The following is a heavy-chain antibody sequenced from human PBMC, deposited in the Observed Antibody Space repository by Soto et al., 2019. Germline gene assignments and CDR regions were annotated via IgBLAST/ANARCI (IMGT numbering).Heavy chain of an antibody. CDR2: ISGSGATT. V-gene: IGHV3-23*01. D-gene: IGHD6-13*01. J-gene: IGHJ4*02. Sequence: GGSLRLSCAASGITFIADAMSWVRQAPGKGLEWVSAISGSGATTYYADSVKGRFTISRDKSKNTLYLQMNSLRAEDTALYYCAKSFSSNWYDYFDYWGQGSLVTVS. CDR1: GITFIADA. CDR3: AKSFSSNWYDYFDY.